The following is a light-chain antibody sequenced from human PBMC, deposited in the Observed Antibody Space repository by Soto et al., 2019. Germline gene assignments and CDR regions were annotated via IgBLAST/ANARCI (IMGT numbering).Light chain of an antibody. Sequence: EIVMTQSPATLSVSAGERATLSCRASQSVSSNLAWYQQKPGQAPRLLIYGAYTRATGIPARFSGSGSGTEFTLTISTLQSEDFALYYCQQYNNWPPLTFGGGTKVEIK. V-gene: IGKV3-15*01. J-gene: IGKJ4*01. CDR1: QSVSSN. CDR3: QQYNNWPPLT. CDR2: GAY.